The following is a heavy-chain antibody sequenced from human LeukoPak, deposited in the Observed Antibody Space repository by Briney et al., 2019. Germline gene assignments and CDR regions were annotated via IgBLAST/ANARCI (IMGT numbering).Heavy chain of an antibody. CDR3: ARASFPPWGSNGIIDWFDP. CDR2: IFYTGST. J-gene: IGHJ5*02. V-gene: IGHV4-59*12. CDR1: GGSITSYY. Sequence: SETLSLTCTVSGGSITSYYWSWFRQPPGKGLEFIGYIFYTGSTNYNPSLKSRVTISVDTSKNQFSLKLNSVTAADTAVYYCARASFPPWGSNGIIDWFDPWGQGTLVTVSS. D-gene: IGHD2-8*01.